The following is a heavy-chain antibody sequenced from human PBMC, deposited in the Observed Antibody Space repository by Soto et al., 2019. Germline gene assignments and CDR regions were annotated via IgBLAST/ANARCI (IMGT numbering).Heavy chain of an antibody. V-gene: IGHV3-30*18. CDR3: AQSGSGYCGGDGDSEWFGP. Sequence: QVQLVESGGGVVQPGRSLRLSCAASGFTFSSYGMHWVRQAPGKGLEWVAVISYDGSNKYYADSVKGRFTISRDNYRNTLYLQVYSLRAEDTSVYYCAQSGSGYCGGDGDSEWFGPWGGGSLVTVSS. CDR2: ISYDGSNK. D-gene: IGHD2-21*02. CDR1: GFTFSSYG. J-gene: IGHJ5*02.